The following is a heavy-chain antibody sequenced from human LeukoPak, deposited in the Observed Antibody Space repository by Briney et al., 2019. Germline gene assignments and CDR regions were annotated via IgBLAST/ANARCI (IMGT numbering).Heavy chain of an antibody. J-gene: IGHJ4*02. Sequence: GGSLRLSCADSGFTFSSYSMNWVRQAPGKGLEWVSYISSSSTIYYADSVKGRFTISRDNAKNSLYLQMNSLRAEDTAVYYCARGGYARRSNFDYWGQGTLVTVSS. CDR3: ARGGYARRSNFDY. D-gene: IGHD2-8*01. CDR1: GFTFSSYS. V-gene: IGHV3-48*04. CDR2: ISSSSTI.